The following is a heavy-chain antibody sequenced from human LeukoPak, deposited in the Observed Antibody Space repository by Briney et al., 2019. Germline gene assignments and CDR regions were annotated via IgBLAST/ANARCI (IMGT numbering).Heavy chain of an antibody. CDR3: ARDPQRYCSSNSCLVDY. Sequence: TGGSLRLSCTASGFTFSSYSMNWVRQAPGKGLEWLSSISSGSTYVYYADSVKGRFTISRDNAKNSLYLQMNRLTAEDTAGYYCARDPQRYCSSNSCLVDYWGQGTLVTVSS. V-gene: IGHV3-21*01. CDR1: GFTFSSYS. CDR2: ISSGSTYV. D-gene: IGHD2-2*01. J-gene: IGHJ4*02.